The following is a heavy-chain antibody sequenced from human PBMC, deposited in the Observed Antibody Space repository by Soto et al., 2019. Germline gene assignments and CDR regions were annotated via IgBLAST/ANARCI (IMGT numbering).Heavy chain of an antibody. CDR3: ARYFMVPVDFFDY. J-gene: IGHJ4*02. CDR2: IYYSGST. V-gene: IGHV4-59*01. CDR1: NGSLRSND. D-gene: IGHD3-10*01. Sequence: SETLSLTCTVSNGSLRSNDWSWIRQSPGKGLEWIGNIYYSGSTNYNPSLKSRVTMSVDTSKNQFTLKLSSVTAADTGVYFCARYFMVPVDFFDYWGQGTRVTVSS.